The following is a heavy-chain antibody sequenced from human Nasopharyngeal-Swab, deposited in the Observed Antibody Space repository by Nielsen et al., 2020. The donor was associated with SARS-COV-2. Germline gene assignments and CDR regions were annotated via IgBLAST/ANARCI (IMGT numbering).Heavy chain of an antibody. J-gene: IGHJ3*02. Sequence: GESLNISCAASGFTFSDYYMSWIRQAPGKGLEWVSYISSSGSTIYYADSVKGRFTISRDNAKNSLYLQMNSLRAEDTAVYYCARAGRLGRYSYGGTSDAFDIWGQGTMVTVSS. V-gene: IGHV3-11*01. D-gene: IGHD5-18*01. CDR3: ARAGRLGRYSYGGTSDAFDI. CDR1: GFTFSDYY. CDR2: ISSSGSTI.